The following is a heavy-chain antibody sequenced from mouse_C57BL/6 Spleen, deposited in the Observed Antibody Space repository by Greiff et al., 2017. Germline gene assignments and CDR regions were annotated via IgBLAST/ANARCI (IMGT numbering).Heavy chain of an antibody. CDR1: GFTFSSYA. Sequence: EVKLVASGEGLVKPGGSLKLSCAASGFTFSSYAMSWVRQTPEKRLEWVAYISSGGDYIYYADTVKGRFTISRDNARNTLYLQMSSLKSEDTAMYYCTRGNYGDYYAMDYWGQGTSVTVSS. V-gene: IGHV5-9-1*02. CDR3: TRGNYGDYYAMDY. CDR2: ISSGGDYI. J-gene: IGHJ4*01. D-gene: IGHD2-1*01.